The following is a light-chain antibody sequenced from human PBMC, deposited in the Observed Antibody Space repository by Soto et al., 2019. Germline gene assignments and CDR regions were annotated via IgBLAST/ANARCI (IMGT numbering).Light chain of an antibody. CDR3: QQYETWPRT. Sequence: TVMTQSPDTLSVSPGDTATLSCRSSQNVHINLAWYQQKPGQAPTLLIYGVSARAPGVPDRFSGTGSGSEFTLTIRNLQSEDFGVYYCQQYETWPRTFGQGTK. J-gene: IGKJ2*01. CDR2: GVS. V-gene: IGKV3-15*01. CDR1: QNVHIN.